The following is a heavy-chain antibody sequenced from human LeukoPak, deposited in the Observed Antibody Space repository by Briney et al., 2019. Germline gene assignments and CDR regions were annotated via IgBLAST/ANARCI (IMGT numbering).Heavy chain of an antibody. J-gene: IGHJ4*02. CDR2: VYFSGIT. CDR3: ARTARLPDS. V-gene: IGHV4-4*09. CDR1: DDSIRTHY. D-gene: IGHD2-21*01. Sequence: SETLSLTCTVSDDSIRTHYWRWIRQPPGKGLECIGYVYFSGITNYNPSLKSRVTMSVDTSKNQLSLKLSSVTAADTAVYYCARTARLPDSWGQGTLVTVSS.